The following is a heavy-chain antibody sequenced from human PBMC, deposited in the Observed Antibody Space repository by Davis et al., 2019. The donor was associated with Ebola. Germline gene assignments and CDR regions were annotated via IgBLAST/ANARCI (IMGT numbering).Heavy chain of an antibody. CDR1: GGTFSSYA. D-gene: IGHD1-26*01. J-gene: IGHJ4*02. Sequence: SVKVSCKASGGTFSSYAISWVRQAPGQGLEWMGGIIPIFGTASYAQKFQGRVTITADESTTTAYMELSSLRSEDTAVYYCARGGWELLYGRFDYWGQGTLVTVSS. V-gene: IGHV1-69*13. CDR3: ARGGWELLYGRFDY. CDR2: IIPIFGTA.